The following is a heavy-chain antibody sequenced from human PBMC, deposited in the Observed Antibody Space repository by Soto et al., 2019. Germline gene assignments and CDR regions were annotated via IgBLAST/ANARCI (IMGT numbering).Heavy chain of an antibody. V-gene: IGHV1-2*04. CDR2: INPNSGGT. Sequence: ASVKVSCKASGYTFTGYYMHWVRQAPGQGLEWMGWINPNSGGTNYAQKFQGWVTMTRDTSISTAYMELSRLRSDDTAVYYCARVVDCSGGSCYFDYWGQGTLVTVSS. CDR1: GYTFTGYY. CDR3: ARVVDCSGGSCYFDY. J-gene: IGHJ4*02. D-gene: IGHD2-15*01.